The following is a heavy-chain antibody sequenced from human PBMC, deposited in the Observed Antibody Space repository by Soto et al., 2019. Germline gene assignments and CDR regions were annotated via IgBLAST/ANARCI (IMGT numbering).Heavy chain of an antibody. Sequence: PGGPLRLSCAASGFTFSSYEMNWVRQAPGKGLEWVSYISSSGSTIYYADSVKGRFTISRDNAKNSLYLQMNSLRAEDTAVYYCARLYSSPSPAHYYYYGMDVWGQGTTVTVSS. CDR2: ISSSGSTI. J-gene: IGHJ6*02. CDR3: ARLYSSPSPAHYYYYGMDV. D-gene: IGHD6-19*01. V-gene: IGHV3-48*03. CDR1: GFTFSSYE.